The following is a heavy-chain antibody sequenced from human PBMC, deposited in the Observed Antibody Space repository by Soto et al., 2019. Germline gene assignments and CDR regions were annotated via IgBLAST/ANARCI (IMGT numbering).Heavy chain of an antibody. V-gene: IGHV4-34*01. Sequence: QVQLQQWGAGLLKPSATLSLTCAVYGGSFSGYQWSWIRQTPGKGLEWIGGINDSGDITYNPSLKSRVTSLVDSPKKQISLRLSSVTAADTAVYYCARGLILWFGELSRRGGYYYYMDVWGKGTTVTVSS. CDR2: INDSGDI. J-gene: IGHJ6*03. CDR3: ARGLILWFGELSRRGGYYYYMDV. CDR1: GGSFSGYQ. D-gene: IGHD3-10*01.